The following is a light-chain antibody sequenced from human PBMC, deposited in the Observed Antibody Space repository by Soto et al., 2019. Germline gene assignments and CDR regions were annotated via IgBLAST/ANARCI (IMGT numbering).Light chain of an antibody. CDR3: QQYYRTPHT. CDR1: QSVLYSSNNKNY. J-gene: IGKJ2*01. V-gene: IGKV4-1*01. Sequence: DIVMTQSPDSLAVSLGERATINCKSSQSVLYSSNNKNYLAWYQQKPGQPPKLLISWASTRESGVPDRFSGSGSGTDFTLSISSLQAEDVAVYYCQQYYRTPHTVGQGTKLEIK. CDR2: WAS.